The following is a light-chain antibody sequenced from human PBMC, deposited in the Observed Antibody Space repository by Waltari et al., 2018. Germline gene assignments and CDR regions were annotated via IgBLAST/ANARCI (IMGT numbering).Light chain of an antibody. CDR3: RQSYTSTPYT. Sequence: DIQMTQSPSSLSASVGDRVTVTCRASQSIGKYLNWYQQKSGQAPKLLIYTASTLQSGVPSRFSSSRSATDFTLTISSLQPEDFATNYCRQSYTSTPYTFGQGTKLEI. CDR1: QSIGKY. J-gene: IGKJ2*01. CDR2: TAS. V-gene: IGKV1-39*01.